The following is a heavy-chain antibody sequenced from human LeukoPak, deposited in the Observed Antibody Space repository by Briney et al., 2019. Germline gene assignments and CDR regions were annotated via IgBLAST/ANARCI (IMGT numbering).Heavy chain of an antibody. J-gene: IGHJ4*02. D-gene: IGHD1/OR15-1a*01. CDR2: ISYDGSNK. CDR1: GFTFSSYG. Sequence: GGSLRLSCAASGFTFSSYGMHWVRQAPGKGLEWVAVISYDGSNKYYADSVKGRFTISRDNSKNTLYLQMNSLRAEDTAVYCCAKDLGNISPSYWGQGTLVTVSS. CDR3: AKDLGNISPSY. V-gene: IGHV3-30*18.